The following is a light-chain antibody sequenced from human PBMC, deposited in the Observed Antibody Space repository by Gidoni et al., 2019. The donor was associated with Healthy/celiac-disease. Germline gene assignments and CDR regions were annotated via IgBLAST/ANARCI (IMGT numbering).Light chain of an antibody. J-gene: IGKJ4*01. Sequence: DIQTTQSPSSLSASVGDRVTITCQASQDSSHYLNWYQQKPGKAPKLLIYDASNLETGVPSRFSGRGSGTDFTFTISRLQPEDIATYYCQQYDNLAFGGGTKVEIK. V-gene: IGKV1-33*01. CDR2: DAS. CDR1: QDSSHY. CDR3: QQYDNLA.